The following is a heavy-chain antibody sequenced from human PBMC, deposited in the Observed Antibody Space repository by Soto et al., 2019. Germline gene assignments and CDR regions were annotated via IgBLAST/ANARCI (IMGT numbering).Heavy chain of an antibody. Sequence: EVQLLESGGGLVQPGESLRVSCIASGFTFRNYAMSWVRQAPGKGLEWVSAISGSGGTTYYADSVKGRFTISRDNSKNTLYLQTNSLRAEDTATYYCAKDLDVYCSSASCYGDAFDIWGQGTMVTVSS. D-gene: IGHD2-2*01. CDR3: AKDLDVYCSSASCYGDAFDI. CDR1: GFTFRNYA. CDR2: ISGSGGTT. J-gene: IGHJ3*02. V-gene: IGHV3-23*01.